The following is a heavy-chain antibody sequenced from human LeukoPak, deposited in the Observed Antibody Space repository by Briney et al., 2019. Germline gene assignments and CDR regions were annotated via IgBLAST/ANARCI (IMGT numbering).Heavy chain of an antibody. J-gene: IGHJ3*02. V-gene: IGHV5-10-1*01. CDR2: IDPSDSYT. Sequence: GESLKISCKGSGYSFTSYWISWVRQVPGKGLEWMGRIDPSDSYTNYSPSFQGHVTISADKSISTAYLQWSSQKASDTAMYYCARRLEVYNAFDIWGQGTMVTVSS. CDR3: ARRLEVYNAFDI. CDR1: GYSFTSYW.